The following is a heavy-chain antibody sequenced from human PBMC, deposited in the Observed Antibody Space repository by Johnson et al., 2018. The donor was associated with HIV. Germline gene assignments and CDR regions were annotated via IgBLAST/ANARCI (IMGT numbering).Heavy chain of an antibody. V-gene: IGHV3-30*14. J-gene: IGHJ3*02. CDR2: ISYDGSNK. CDR1: GFTFSSYA. Sequence: QVQLVESGGGVVQPGRSLRLSCAASGFTFSSYAMHWVRQAPGKGLEWVAVISYDGSNKYYAESVKGRFTISRDNFKNTLYLQMNSLKVEDTAVYYCARERVHDKSALDAFDIWGQGTMVTVSS. CDR3: ARERVHDKSALDAFDI. D-gene: IGHD1-1*01.